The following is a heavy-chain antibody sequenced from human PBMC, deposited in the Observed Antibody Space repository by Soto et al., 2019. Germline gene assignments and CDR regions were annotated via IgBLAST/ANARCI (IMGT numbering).Heavy chain of an antibody. V-gene: IGHV1-2*02. CDR3: AREVGRDSLQTSYNWFRX. D-gene: IGHD1-26*01. CDR2: INTNNGGA. CDR1: GYTFTDYH. J-gene: IGHJ5*01. Sequence: SVKVSCKASGYTFTDYHIHWVRQAPGQGLEFMGWINTNNGGAGSAQQFQGRVTVTRDTSITTVYMELSNLRSEDTAVYYCAREVGRDSLQTSYNWFRXWGQGTLVTVSX.